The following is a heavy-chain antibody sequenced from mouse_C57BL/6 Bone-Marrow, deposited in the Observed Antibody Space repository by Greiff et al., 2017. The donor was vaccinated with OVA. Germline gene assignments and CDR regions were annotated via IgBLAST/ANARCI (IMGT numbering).Heavy chain of an antibody. D-gene: IGHD1-1*01. V-gene: IGHV5-16*01. J-gene: IGHJ1*03. CDR2: INYDGSST. CDR3: ARESSAYYGSSHWYFDV. CDR1: GFTFSDYY. Sequence: EVQVVESEGGLVQPGSSMKLSCTASGFTFSDYYMAWVRQVPEKGLEWVANINYDGSSTYYLDSLKSRFIISRDNAKNILYLQMSSLKSEDTATYYCARESSAYYGSSHWYFDVWGTGTTVTVSS.